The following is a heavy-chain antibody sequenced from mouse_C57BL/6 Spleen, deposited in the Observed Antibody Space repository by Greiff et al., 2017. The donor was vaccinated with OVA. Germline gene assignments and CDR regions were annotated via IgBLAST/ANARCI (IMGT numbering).Heavy chain of an antibody. CDR3: ARATVVAPRYFDV. Sequence: ESGPGLVKPSQSLSLTCSVTGYSITSGYYWNWIRQFPGNKLEWMGYISYDGSNNYNPSLKNRISITRDTSKNQFFLKLNSVTTEDTATDYCARATVVAPRYFDVWGTGTTVTVSS. CDR2: ISYDGSN. D-gene: IGHD1-1*01. CDR1: GYSITSGYY. V-gene: IGHV3-6*01. J-gene: IGHJ1*03.